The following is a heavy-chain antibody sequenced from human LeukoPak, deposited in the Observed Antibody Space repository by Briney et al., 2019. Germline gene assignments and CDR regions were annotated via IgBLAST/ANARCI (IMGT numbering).Heavy chain of an antibody. J-gene: IGHJ4*02. CDR2: ILSDGGNK. CDR3: AREPAAAGLFDY. V-gene: IGHV3-30-3*01. D-gene: IGHD6-13*01. CDR1: GFTFSSYT. Sequence: GGSLRLSCAASGFTFSSYTMNWVRQAPGKGLEWVALILSDGGNKYYADSVKGRFTISRDNSKNTLYLQMNSLRAEDTAVYYCAREPAAAGLFDYWGQGTLVTVSS.